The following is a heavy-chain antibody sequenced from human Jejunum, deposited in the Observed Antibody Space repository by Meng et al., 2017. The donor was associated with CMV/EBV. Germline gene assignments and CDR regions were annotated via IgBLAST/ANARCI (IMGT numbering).Heavy chain of an antibody. CDR1: FTFSTYG. Sequence: FTFSTYGMHWVPLAPGRGLEWVAFIRYDGNNKYYTDSVKGRFTISRDNSRSTLFLQMNSLGVEDTAVYYCAKDLGASGWFETFDSWGQGTLVTVSS. CDR2: IRYDGNNK. D-gene: IGHD6-19*01. V-gene: IGHV3-30*02. CDR3: AKDLGASGWFETFDS. J-gene: IGHJ4*02.